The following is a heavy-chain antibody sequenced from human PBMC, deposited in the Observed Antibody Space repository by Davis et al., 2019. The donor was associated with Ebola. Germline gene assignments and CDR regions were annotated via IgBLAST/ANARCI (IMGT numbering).Heavy chain of an antibody. D-gene: IGHD4-17*01. CDR3: ARGNDDYVAFDY. J-gene: IGHJ4*02. CDR1: GGTFSSYA. CDR2: IIPILGIA. Sequence: SVKVSCKASGGTFSSYAISWVRQAPGQGLEWMGRIIPILGIANYAQKFQGRVTITANKSTSTAYMEPSSLRSEDTAVYYCARGNDDYVAFDYWGPGTLVTVSS. V-gene: IGHV1-69*04.